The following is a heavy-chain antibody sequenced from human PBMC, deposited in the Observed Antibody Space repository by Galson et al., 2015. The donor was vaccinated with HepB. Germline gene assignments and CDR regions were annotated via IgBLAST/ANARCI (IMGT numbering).Heavy chain of an antibody. J-gene: IGHJ6*02. D-gene: IGHD3-3*01. CDR2: ISNSGGAI. V-gene: IGHV3-11*01. Sequence: SLRLSCAASGFSFSDYYMTWIRQAPGRGLEWVSYISNSGGAIYYADSVKGRFTISRDNANKSLYLHMNTLRAEDTAVYYCARERVVIPPTGLDVWGQGTTVTVSS. CDR3: ARERVVIPPTGLDV. CDR1: GFSFSDYY.